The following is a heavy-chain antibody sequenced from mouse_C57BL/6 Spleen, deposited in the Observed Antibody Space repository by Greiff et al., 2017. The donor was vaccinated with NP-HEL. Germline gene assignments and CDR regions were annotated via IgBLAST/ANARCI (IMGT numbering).Heavy chain of an antibody. CDR2: IYPGSGST. V-gene: IGHV1-55*01. D-gene: IGHD1-1*01. J-gene: IGHJ4*01. CDR3: ASSITTVVPYAMDY. CDR1: GYTFTSYW. Sequence: VQLQQPGAELVKPGASVKMSCKASGYTFTSYWITWVKQRPGQGLEWIGDIYPGSGSTNYNEKFKSKATLTVDTSSSTAYMQLSSLTSEDSAVYYCASSITTVVPYAMDYWGQGTSVTVSS.